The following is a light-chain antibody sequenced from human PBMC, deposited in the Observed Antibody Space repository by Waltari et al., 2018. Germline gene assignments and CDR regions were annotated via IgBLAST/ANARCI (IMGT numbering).Light chain of an antibody. CDR3: QQLNTYPRT. Sequence: DIQLTQPPSFLSASVGDRVTITCRASQGISTFLAWYQQKPGKAPKLLIYDASTLQSGVPSRFSGSGSGPEFTLTISSLQPGDFAAYYCQQLNTYPRTFGGGTKVEIK. CDR1: QGISTF. V-gene: IGKV1-9*01. J-gene: IGKJ4*01. CDR2: DAS.